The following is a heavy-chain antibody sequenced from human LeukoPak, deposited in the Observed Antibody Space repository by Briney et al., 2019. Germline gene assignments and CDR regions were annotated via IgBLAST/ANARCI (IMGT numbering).Heavy chain of an antibody. CDR2: IYYSGST. V-gene: IGHV4-59*08. CDR3: ARRTYFDL. J-gene: IGHJ2*01. CDR1: GGSISNYY. Sequence: SETLCLTCTVSGGSISNYYWSWVRQPPGKGLEWIGYIYYSGSTTYNPSLKSRVTISADTSKNQFSLKLSSVTAADSAVDYCARRTYFDLWGRGTLVTVSS.